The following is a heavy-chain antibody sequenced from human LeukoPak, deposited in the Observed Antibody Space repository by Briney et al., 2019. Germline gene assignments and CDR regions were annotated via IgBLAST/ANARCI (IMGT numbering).Heavy chain of an antibody. V-gene: IGHV4-59*08. CDR2: IHYSGTP. Sequence: KTSETLSLTCTVTGGSISKYYWSWIRQTPGNGLGGRGYIHYSGTPNYHPSLPSRVPISVVTSKTQFSLKLRSVTAADTAVCYCARHGGYSSPYLHWGQGTLVTVSS. D-gene: IGHD6-13*01. J-gene: IGHJ1*01. CDR3: ARHGGYSSPYLH. CDR1: GGSISKYY.